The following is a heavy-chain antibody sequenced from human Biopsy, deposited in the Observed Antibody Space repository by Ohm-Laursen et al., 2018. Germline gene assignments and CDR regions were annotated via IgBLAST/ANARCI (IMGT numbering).Heavy chain of an antibody. Sequence: SSVKVSCKAPGYSFTTYDVNWVRQARGQGLEWMGWMIPNSGKTGYAQRFQGRVTLTMNTSIGTAYMELSGLRSEDTAVYYCARGSPRRVSIFEASIYWFDTWGQGTLVTASS. CDR3: ARGSPRRVSIFEASIYWFDT. D-gene: IGHD6-6*01. CDR2: MIPNSGKT. J-gene: IGHJ5*02. CDR1: GYSFTTYD. V-gene: IGHV1-8*01.